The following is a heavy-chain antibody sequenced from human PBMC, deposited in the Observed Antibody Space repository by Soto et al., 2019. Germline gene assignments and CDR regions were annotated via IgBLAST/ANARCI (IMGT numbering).Heavy chain of an antibody. CDR3: ARGVGSGSYYNQYNWFDP. CDR1: GYTFTSYD. J-gene: IGHJ5*02. Sequence: ASVKVSCKASGYTFTSYDSSWVRQAPGQGPEWMGWINVYNGNTKYAQKVQGRVTMTTDTSTSTAYMELRSLRSDDTAVYYCARGVGSGSYYNQYNWFDPWGQGTLVTVSS. V-gene: IGHV1-18*01. D-gene: IGHD3-10*01. CDR2: INVYNGNT.